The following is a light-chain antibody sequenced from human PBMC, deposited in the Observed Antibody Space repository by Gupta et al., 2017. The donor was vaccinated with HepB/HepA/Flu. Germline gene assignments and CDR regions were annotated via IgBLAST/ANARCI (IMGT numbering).Light chain of an antibody. CDR2: GAS. CDR1: QSVSRN. CDR3: IHDNKWPKT. Sequence: IVITQSPATLSGSPGERATLSCRASQSVSRNLAWYQQKPGQAPRLLIYGASTRATGIPARFSGSGYGTELTLTISSMQSEDFAVYDCIHDNKWPKTFGQGTKLEIK. V-gene: IGKV3-15*01. J-gene: IGKJ2*01.